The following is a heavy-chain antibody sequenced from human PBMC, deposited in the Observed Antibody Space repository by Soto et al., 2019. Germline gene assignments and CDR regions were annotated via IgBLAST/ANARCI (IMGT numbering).Heavy chain of an antibody. Sequence: QVQLQQWGAGLLKPSETLSLTCAVYGGSFSGYYWSWIRQPPGKGLEWIGEINHSGSTNYNPSLKRRVTISVDTSKNQFSLKLSSVTAADTAVYYCARAMYSSGWDYWGQGTLVTVSS. V-gene: IGHV4-34*01. CDR1: GGSFSGYY. CDR2: INHSGST. J-gene: IGHJ4*02. CDR3: ARAMYSSGWDY. D-gene: IGHD6-19*01.